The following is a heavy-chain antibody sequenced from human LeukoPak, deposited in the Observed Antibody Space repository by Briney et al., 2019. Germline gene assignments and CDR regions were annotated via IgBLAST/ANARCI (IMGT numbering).Heavy chain of an antibody. CDR3: ARCVQWLAAYYYYGMDV. CDR1: GFALGDYA. CDR2: IRSKGYGGTT. Sequence: GGSLRLSCTVSGFALGDYAMNWFRQAPGKGLEWVGFIRSKGYGGTTEYAASVKGRFSISRDNSKNTLYLQMNSLRAEDTAVYYCARCVQWLAAYYYYGMDVWGQGTTVTVSS. D-gene: IGHD6-19*01. J-gene: IGHJ6*02. V-gene: IGHV3-49*03.